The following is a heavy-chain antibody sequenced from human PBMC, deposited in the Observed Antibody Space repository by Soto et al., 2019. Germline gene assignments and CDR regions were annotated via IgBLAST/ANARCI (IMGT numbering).Heavy chain of an antibody. CDR3: ATVWLRYGDWLPSQGYNWLDP. CDR1: GYTLTELS. Sequence: ASVKVSCKVSGYTLTELSMHWVRQAPGKGLGWMGGFDPEDGETIYAQKFQGRVTMTEDTSTDTAYMELSSLRSEDTAVYYCATVWLRYGDWLPSQGYNWLDPWGQGTLVTVSS. D-gene: IGHD3-9*01. J-gene: IGHJ5*02. CDR2: FDPEDGET. V-gene: IGHV1-24*01.